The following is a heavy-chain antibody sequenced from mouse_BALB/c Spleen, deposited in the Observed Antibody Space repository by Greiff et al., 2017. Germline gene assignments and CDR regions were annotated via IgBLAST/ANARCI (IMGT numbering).Heavy chain of an antibody. CDR2: ISSGSSTI. J-gene: IGHJ2*01. D-gene: IGHD1-1*01. CDR1: GFTFSSFG. V-gene: IGHV5-17*02. Sequence: EVKLQESGGGLVQPGGSRKLSCAASGFTFSSFGMHWVRQAPEKGLEWVAYISSGSSTIYYADTVKVRFTISRDNPKNTLFLQMTSLRSEDTAMYYCARLADYYGSSYVYFDYWGQGTTLTVSS. CDR3: ARLADYYGSSYVYFDY.